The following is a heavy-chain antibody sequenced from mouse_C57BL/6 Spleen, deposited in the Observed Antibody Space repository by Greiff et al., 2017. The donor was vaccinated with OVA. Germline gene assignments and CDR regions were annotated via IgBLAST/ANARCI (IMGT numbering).Heavy chain of an antibody. CDR3: TRGGGYDYDWFAY. D-gene: IGHD2-4*01. J-gene: IGHJ3*01. V-gene: IGHV1-5*01. CDR1: GYTFTSYW. CDR2: IYPGNSDT. Sequence: VQLQQSGTVLARPGASVKMSCKTSGYTFTSYWMHWVKQRPGQGLEWIGAIYPGNSDTSYNQKFKGKAKLTAVTSASTAYMELSSLTNEDSAVYYCTRGGGYDYDWFAYWGQGTLVTVSA.